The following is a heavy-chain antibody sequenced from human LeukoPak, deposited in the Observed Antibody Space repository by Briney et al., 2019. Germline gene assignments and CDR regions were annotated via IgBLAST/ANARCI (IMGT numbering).Heavy chain of an antibody. Sequence: GGSLRLSCAVSGLIVSSNHMNWVRQAPGKELEWVSVLYSGGATYYTDSVKGRFTISRDNSKNTVYLQITSLRVEDTAVYYCARDVSGDGYNFFDYWGLGILVTVSS. CDR3: ARDVSGDGYNFFDY. D-gene: IGHD5-24*01. CDR1: GLIVSSNH. CDR2: LYSGGAT. J-gene: IGHJ4*02. V-gene: IGHV3-66*01.